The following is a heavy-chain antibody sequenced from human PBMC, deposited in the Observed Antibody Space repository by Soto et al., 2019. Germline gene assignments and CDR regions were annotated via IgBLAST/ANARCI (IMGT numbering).Heavy chain of an antibody. V-gene: IGHV1-2*04. D-gene: IGHD3-22*01. CDR2: INPNSGGT. J-gene: IGHJ4*02. CDR3: ARDRYYDSSGYPAYYFDY. CDR1: GYTFTGYY. Sequence: ASVKVSCKASGYTFTGYYMHWVRQAPGQGLEWMGWINPNSGGTNYAQKFQGWVTMTRDTSISTAYMELSRLRSDDTAVYYCARDRYYDSSGYPAYYFDYWGRGTLVTSPQ.